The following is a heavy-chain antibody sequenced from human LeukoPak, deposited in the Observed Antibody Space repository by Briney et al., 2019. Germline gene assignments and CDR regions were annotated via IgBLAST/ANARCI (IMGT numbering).Heavy chain of an antibody. V-gene: IGHV3-30*03. CDR1: GFTFSSYG. Sequence: GGSLRLSCAASGFTFSSYGMHWVRRAPGKGLEWVAVISYDGSNKYYAGSVKGRFTISRDNSKNTLYLQMNSLRAEDTAVYYCAGHSSSFDYWGQGTLVTVSS. CDR3: AGHSSSFDY. CDR2: ISYDGSNK. J-gene: IGHJ4*02. D-gene: IGHD6-13*01.